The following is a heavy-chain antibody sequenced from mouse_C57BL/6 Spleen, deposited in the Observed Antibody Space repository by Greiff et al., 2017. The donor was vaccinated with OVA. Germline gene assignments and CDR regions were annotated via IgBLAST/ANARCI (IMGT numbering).Heavy chain of an antibody. CDR2: INPSNGGT. J-gene: IGHJ4*01. V-gene: IGHV1-26*01. D-gene: IGHD1-1*01. CDR1: GYTFTDYY. CDR3: ARWGEELRGYAMDY. Sequence: EVQLQQSGPELVKPGASVKISCKASGYTFTDYYMNWVKQSHGKSLEWIGDINPSNGGTNYNEKFKSKATLTVDKSSSTAYMQLSSLTSEDSAVYYCARWGEELRGYAMDYWGQGTSVTVSS.